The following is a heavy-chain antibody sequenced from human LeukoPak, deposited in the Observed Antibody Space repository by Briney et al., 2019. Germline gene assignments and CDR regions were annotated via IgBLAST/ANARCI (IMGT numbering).Heavy chain of an antibody. CDR1: GGSFSGYY. CDR3: AGSRAAVHYMDV. V-gene: IGHV4-34*01. D-gene: IGHD6-13*01. J-gene: IGHJ6*03. Sequence: PSETLSLTCAVYGGSFSGYYWSWIRQPPGKGLEWIGEINHSGSTNYNPSLKSRVTISVDTSKNQFSLKLSSVTAADTAVYYCAGSRAAVHYMDVWGKGTTVTVSS. CDR2: INHSGST.